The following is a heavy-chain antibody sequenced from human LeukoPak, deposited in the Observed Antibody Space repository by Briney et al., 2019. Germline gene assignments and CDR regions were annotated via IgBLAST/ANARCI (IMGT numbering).Heavy chain of an antibody. J-gene: IGHJ4*02. V-gene: IGHV3-74*01. CDR2: INSDGSST. D-gene: IGHD1-26*01. CDR1: GFTFSDYR. Sequence: PGGSLRLSCAASGFTFSDYRMHWVRQAPGKGLEWVSRINSDGSSTNYADSVKGRFTISRDNAKNTLYLQMNSLRAEDTAVYYCARAFGGSYYDGIDYWGQGTLVTVSS. CDR3: ARAFGGSYYDGIDY.